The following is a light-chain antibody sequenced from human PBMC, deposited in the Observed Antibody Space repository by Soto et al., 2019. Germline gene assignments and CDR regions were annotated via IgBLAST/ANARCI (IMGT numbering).Light chain of an antibody. CDR3: QQYGSSPGT. CDR2: GAS. Sequence: EIVLTQSPGTLSLSPGERATLSCRASQSVSSSYLAWYPQKPGQAPRLLIYGASSRATGIHDRFSGSGSGTDFSLTISRLEPEDFAVYYCQQYGSSPGTFGQGTKVQIK. J-gene: IGKJ1*01. CDR1: QSVSSSY. V-gene: IGKV3-20*01.